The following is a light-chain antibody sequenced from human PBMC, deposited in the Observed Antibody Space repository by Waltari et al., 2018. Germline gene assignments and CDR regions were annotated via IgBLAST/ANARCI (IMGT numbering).Light chain of an antibody. V-gene: IGLV1-36*01. Sequence: QSLLTQPPSVSEAPGQRVTISCSGSRANIGNNVLNWYQQLPGKPPKLLIYYDDLLPSGVSDRCSGSKSGTSASLAISGLQSEDEADYYCAAWDDSLNGGVFGGGTKLTVL. CDR3: AAWDDSLNGGV. CDR1: RANIGNNV. J-gene: IGLJ3*02. CDR2: YDD.